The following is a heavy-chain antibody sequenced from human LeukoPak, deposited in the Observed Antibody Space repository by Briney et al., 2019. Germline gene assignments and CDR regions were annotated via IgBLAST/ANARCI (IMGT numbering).Heavy chain of an antibody. CDR3: ARGLVRGDYFDY. J-gene: IGHJ4*02. D-gene: IGHD3-10*01. CDR1: GGSISSDDYY. Sequence: SETLSLTCTVSGGSISSDDYYWSWIRQPPGKGLEWIRYIYYSGSTYYNPSLKSRVTISVDTSKNQFSLKLSSVTAADTAVYYCARGLVRGDYFDYWGQGTLVTVSS. V-gene: IGHV4-30-4*01. CDR2: IYYSGST.